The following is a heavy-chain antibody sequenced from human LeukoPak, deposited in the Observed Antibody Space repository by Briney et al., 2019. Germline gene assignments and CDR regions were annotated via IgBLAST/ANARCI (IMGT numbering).Heavy chain of an antibody. J-gene: IGHJ4*02. V-gene: IGHV3-23*01. CDR2: ISGSGGST. CDR3: AKGHSGWYLVGGDY. D-gene: IGHD6-19*01. CDR1: GFTFSSYA. Sequence: GGSLRLSCAASGFTFSSYAMSWVRQAPGKGLEWVSAISGSGGSTYYADSVKGRFTISRDNSKNTLYLQMNSLRAEDRAVYYCAKGHSGWYLVGGDYWGQGTLVTVSS.